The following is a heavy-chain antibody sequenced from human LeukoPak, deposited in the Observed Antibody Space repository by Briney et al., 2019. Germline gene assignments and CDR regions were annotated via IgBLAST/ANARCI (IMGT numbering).Heavy chain of an antibody. CDR2: ISHSGTT. J-gene: IGHJ3*02. Sequence: SETLSLTCAVSGGSFSDYQWNWIRQSPGKGLEWLGEISHSGTTTYNPSLKSRVTISVDTSKNQFSLKLRSVTAADTAVYYCARGLVWRFLLDSRRDSFDIWGQGTTITVSS. V-gene: IGHV4-34*01. D-gene: IGHD3-16*01. CDR1: GGSFSDYQ. CDR3: ARGLVWRFLLDSRRDSFDI.